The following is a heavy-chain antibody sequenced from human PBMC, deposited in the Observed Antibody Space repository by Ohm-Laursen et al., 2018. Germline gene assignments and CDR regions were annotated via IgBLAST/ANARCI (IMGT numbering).Heavy chain of an antibody. CDR2: IYPGDSDT. J-gene: IGHJ4*02. Sequence: GESLRISCKGSGYSFPSYWIGWVRQMPGKGLEWMGIIYPGDSDTRYSPSFQGQVTISVDKSINTAYLQWSSLKASDTAMYYCARQQRGDYGANPTTPFDYWGQGTLVTVSS. CDR3: ARQQRGDYGANPTTPFDY. CDR1: GYSFPSYW. D-gene: IGHD4-23*01. V-gene: IGHV5-51*06.